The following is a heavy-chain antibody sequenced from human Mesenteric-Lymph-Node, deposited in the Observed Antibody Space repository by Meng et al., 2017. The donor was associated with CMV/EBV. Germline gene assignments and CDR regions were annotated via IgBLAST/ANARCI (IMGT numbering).Heavy chain of an antibody. Sequence: SLKISCASSGFTFYDYAMHWVRQGPGKGLEWVSGISWNSGRRNYADSVKGRFTISRDNAKNSLYLQMNSLRAEDTALYYCAKVLKHYTDYYQYGMDVWGQGTTVTVSS. J-gene: IGHJ6*02. CDR3: AKVLKHYTDYYQYGMDV. CDR1: GFTFYDYA. V-gene: IGHV3-9*01. CDR2: ISWNSGRR. D-gene: IGHD2-15*01.